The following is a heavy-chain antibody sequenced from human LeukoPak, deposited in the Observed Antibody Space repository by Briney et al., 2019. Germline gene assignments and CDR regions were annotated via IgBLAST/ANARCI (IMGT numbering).Heavy chain of an antibody. CDR1: GGSISTHY. Sequence: SETLSLTCTVSGGSISTHYWSWIRQPPGKGLEWIGYIYYSGSTNYNPSLKSRVTISVDTSKNQFSLRLSSVTAADTAVYYCARCASDFDYWGQGTLVTVSS. V-gene: IGHV4-59*11. J-gene: IGHJ4*02. CDR3: ARCASDFDY. CDR2: IYYSGST.